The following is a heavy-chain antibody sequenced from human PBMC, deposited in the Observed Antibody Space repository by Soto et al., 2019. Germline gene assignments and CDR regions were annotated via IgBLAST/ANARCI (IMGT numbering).Heavy chain of an antibody. CDR1: GFTFSSYA. J-gene: IGHJ1*01. Sequence: GGSRRLSCAAAGFTFSSYAMSWVRQAPGKGLEWVSSISGSGGSTYYADSVTDRFTISRDNSKNTMYLQMNSLRAEDTAVYYCAKYIPAYCGGDCYSSFQHWGQGTLVTVSS. D-gene: IGHD2-21*02. CDR3: AKYIPAYCGGDCYSSFQH. CDR2: ISGSGGST. V-gene: IGHV3-23*01.